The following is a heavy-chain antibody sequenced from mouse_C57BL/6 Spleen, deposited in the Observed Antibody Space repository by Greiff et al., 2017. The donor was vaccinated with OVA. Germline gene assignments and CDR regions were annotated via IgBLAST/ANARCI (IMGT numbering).Heavy chain of an antibody. CDR3: TTVDYYGSREGFAY. CDR2: IDPENGDT. V-gene: IGHV14-4*01. CDR1: GFNIKDDY. Sequence: VQLQQSGAELVRPGASVKLSCTASGFNIKDDYMHWVKQRPEQGLEWIGWIDPENGDTEYASKFQGKATITADTSSNTAYLQLSSLTSEDTAVYYCTTVDYYGSREGFAYWGQGTLVTVSA. D-gene: IGHD1-1*01. J-gene: IGHJ3*01.